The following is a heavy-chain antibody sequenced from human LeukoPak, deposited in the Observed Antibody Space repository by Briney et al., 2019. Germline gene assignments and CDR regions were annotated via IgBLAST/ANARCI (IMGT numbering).Heavy chain of an antibody. V-gene: IGHV4-34*01. CDR3: ARYYYDSSGYYYWFDP. D-gene: IGHD3-22*01. J-gene: IGHJ5*02. Sequence: SETLSLTCAVYGGSFSGYYWSWIRQPPGKGLEWIGEINHSGSTNYNPSLKSRVTISVDTSKNQFSLKLSSVTAADTAVYYCARYYYDSSGYYYWFDPWGQGTLVTVSS. CDR1: GGSFSGYY. CDR2: INHSGST.